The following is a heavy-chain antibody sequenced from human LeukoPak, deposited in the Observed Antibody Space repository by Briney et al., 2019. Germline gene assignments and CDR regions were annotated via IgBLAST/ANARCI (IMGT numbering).Heavy chain of an antibody. CDR3: TSGGPAYCGADCYDFDY. CDR1: GFNFEDYG. J-gene: IGHJ4*02. D-gene: IGHD2-21*02. CDR2: INWRAGRT. V-gene: IGHV3-20*04. Sequence: GGSLRLSCVVSGFNFEDYGMSWVRQGLGKGLEWVSSINWRAGRTGYADSVKGRFTISTDNAKNSLYLQMNSLSAEDTAFYYCTSGGPAYCGADCYDFDYWGQGSLVTVSS.